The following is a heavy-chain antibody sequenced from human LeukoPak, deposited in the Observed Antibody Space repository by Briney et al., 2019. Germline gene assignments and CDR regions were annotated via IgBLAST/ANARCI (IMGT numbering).Heavy chain of an antibody. CDR1: GFTFSDYA. CDR2: ISGSGGDT. CDR3: VKEGLLVHYYASGKISEKLNHFAS. V-gene: IGHV3-23*01. J-gene: IGHJ4*02. Sequence: QTGGSLRLSCAASGFTFSDYAMSWVRQAPGKGLQWVSGISGSGGDTHYADSVKGRFTISRDNTENTLYLQMYSLRAEDTAVYFCVKEGLLVHYYASGKISEKLNHFASWGQGTLVTVSS. D-gene: IGHD3-10*01.